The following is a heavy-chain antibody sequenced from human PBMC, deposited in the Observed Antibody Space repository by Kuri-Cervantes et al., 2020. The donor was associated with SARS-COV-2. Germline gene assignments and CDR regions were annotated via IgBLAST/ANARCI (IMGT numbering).Heavy chain of an antibody. V-gene: IGHV4-4*02. J-gene: IGHJ4*02. CDR3: ARTYSSSSLFYDY. CDR2: IYHSGST. Sequence: GSLRLSCAVSGGSISSSNWWSWVRQPPGKGLEWMGEIYHSGSTNYNPSLKSRVTISVDKSKNQFSLQLSSVTAADTAVNYCARTYSSSSLFYDYWGQGTLVTVSS. D-gene: IGHD6-6*01. CDR1: GGSISSSNW.